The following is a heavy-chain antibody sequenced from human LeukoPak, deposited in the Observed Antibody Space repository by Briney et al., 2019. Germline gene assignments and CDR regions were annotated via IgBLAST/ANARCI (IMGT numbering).Heavy chain of an antibody. CDR2: ISSSSSYT. V-gene: IGHV3-11*06. D-gene: IGHD2-15*01. CDR1: GFTFSDYY. CDR3: ATSTYCSGGSCYSRTFQY. Sequence: PGGSLRLSCAASGFTFSDYYMSWIRQAPGKGLEWVSYISSSSSYTNYADSVKGRFTISRDNAKNPLYLQMNSLRAEDTAVYYCATSTYCSGGSCYSRTFQYWDQGTLVTVSS. J-gene: IGHJ4*02.